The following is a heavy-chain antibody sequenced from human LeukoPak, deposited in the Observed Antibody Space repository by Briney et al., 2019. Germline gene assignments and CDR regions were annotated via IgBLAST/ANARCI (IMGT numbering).Heavy chain of an antibody. Sequence: SVKVSCKASGGILSKWSISWVRQAPGQGLEWVGTIIPEFDEAHYAQKWQGRVTISADDSATAAYLELSSLRSDDTAVYYCASGGVTVYSYGPDYWGQGTLVAVSS. D-gene: IGHD5-18*01. CDR3: ASGGVTVYSYGPDY. CDR1: GGILSKWS. CDR2: IIPEFDEA. V-gene: IGHV1-69*15. J-gene: IGHJ4*02.